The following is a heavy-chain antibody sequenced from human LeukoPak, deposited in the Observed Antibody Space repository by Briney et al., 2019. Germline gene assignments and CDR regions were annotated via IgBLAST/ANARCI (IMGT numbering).Heavy chain of an antibody. CDR1: GYTFTSYG. D-gene: IGHD3-22*01. CDR2: ISAYNGNT. CDR3: ASINYYDSSGYPYYFDY. V-gene: IGHV1-18*01. J-gene: IGHJ4*02. Sequence: ASVKVSCKASGYTFTSYGISWVRQAPGQGLEWMGWISAYNGNTNYAQKLQGRVTMTTDTSTSTAYMELRSLRSDDTAVYYCASINYYDSSGYPYYFDYWGQGTLVTVSS.